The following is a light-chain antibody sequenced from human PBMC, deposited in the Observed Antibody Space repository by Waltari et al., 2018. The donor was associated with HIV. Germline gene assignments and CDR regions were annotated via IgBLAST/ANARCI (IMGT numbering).Light chain of an antibody. CDR1: TSNIRGHP. CDR3: QSYDDTVSLEV. V-gene: IGLV1-40*01. Sequence: QSVLTQPPSVSGAPGQRVTISCTASTSNIRGHPVHWFRQLPGAAPKLLIYDDDVRPSGVSDRFSGSKSDTSASLAIAGLQAEDEADYYCQSYDDTVSLEVFGGGTRLTVL. J-gene: IGLJ2*01. CDR2: DDD.